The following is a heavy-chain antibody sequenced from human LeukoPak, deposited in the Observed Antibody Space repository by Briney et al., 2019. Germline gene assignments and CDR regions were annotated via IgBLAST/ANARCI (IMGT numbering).Heavy chain of an antibody. CDR1: GGTFSSYA. CDR2: IIPIFGTA. V-gene: IGHV1-69*05. CDR3: ARDQLGRITIFGVVIGYFDY. Sequence: SVKVSCKASGGTFSSYAISWVRQAPGQGLEWMGGIIPIFGTANYAQKFQGRVTMTRDTSTSTVYMELSSLRSEDTAVYYCARDQLGRITIFGVVIGYFDYWGQGTLVTVSS. J-gene: IGHJ4*02. D-gene: IGHD3-3*01.